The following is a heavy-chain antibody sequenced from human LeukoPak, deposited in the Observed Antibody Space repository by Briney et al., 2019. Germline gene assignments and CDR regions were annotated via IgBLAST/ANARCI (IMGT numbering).Heavy chain of an antibody. V-gene: IGHV4-34*01. CDR2: INHSGST. J-gene: IGHJ4*02. CDR3: ARGVPGNYYYFDY. CDR1: GGSFSGYY. D-gene: IGHD4-11*01. Sequence: SETLSLTCAVYGGSFSGYYWSWIRQPPGKGLEWIGEINHSGSTNYNPSLKSRVTISIDTSKNQFSLKLSSVTAADTAVYYCARGVPGNYYYFDYWGQGTLVTVSS.